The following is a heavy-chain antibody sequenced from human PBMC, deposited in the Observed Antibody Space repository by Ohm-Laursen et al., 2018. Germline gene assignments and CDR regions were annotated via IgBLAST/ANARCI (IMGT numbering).Heavy chain of an antibody. D-gene: IGHD1-7*01. CDR2: IYPGDSDT. V-gene: IGHV5-51*01. CDR1: GYSFTSYW. Sequence: ESLRISCKGSGYSFTSYWIGWVRQMPGKGLEWMGIIYPGDSDTRYSPSFQGQVTISADKSISTAYLQWSSLKASDTAMYYCARLPWDWNYVGDAFDIWGQGTMVTVSS. CDR3: ARLPWDWNYVGDAFDI. J-gene: IGHJ3*02.